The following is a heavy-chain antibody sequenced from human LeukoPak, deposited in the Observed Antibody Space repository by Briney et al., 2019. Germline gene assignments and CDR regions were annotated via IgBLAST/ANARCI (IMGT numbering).Heavy chain of an antibody. V-gene: IGHV3-23*01. J-gene: IGHJ4*02. CDR2: ISGSGGST. CDR1: GFTFSSYA. Sequence: GGSLRLSCAASGFTFSSYAMSWVRQAPGKGLEWVSAISGSGGSTYYADSVKGRFTISRDNSKNTLYLQMDSLRVEDTAVYYCAKDGGPSSSGSQFFNYWGQGALVTVSS. CDR3: AKDGGPSSSGSQFFNY. D-gene: IGHD1-26*01.